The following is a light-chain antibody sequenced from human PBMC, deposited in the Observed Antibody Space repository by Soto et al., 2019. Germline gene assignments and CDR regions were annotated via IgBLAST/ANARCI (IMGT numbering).Light chain of an antibody. J-gene: IGKJ5*01. CDR3: QQRSNWPIT. Sequence: EIVLTQSPATLSLSPGERATLSCRASQSVSSYLAWHQQKPGQAPRLLIYDAFNRATGIPARFSGSGSGTDFTLTISSLEPEDFAVYYCQQRSNWPITFGQGTRLEIK. V-gene: IGKV3-11*01. CDR2: DAF. CDR1: QSVSSY.